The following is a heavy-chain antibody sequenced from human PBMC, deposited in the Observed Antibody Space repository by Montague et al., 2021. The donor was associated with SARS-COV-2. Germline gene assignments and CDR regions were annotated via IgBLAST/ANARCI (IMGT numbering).Heavy chain of an antibody. CDR1: GFTFSSYG. Sequence: SLRLSYAASGFTFSSYGMHWVRQAPGKGLEWVAVIWYDGSNKYYADSVKGRLTITRDTSKNTLYLQMNSLRAEDTAVYYCARERAYDGWIHDAFDIWGQGTMVTVSS. D-gene: IGHD5-24*01. CDR3: ARERAYDGWIHDAFDI. V-gene: IGHV3-33*01. CDR2: IWYDGSNK. J-gene: IGHJ3*02.